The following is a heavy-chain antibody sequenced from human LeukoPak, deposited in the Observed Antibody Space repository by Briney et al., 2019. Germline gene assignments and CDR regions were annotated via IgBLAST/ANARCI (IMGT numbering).Heavy chain of an antibody. J-gene: IGHJ5*02. CDR2: ISPDNGNT. CDR1: GNTFTTYG. Sequence: ASVKVSCKVSGNTFTTYGISWVRQAPGQGLEWMGWISPDNGNTNYAQNLQGRVTLTTDTSTSTAYMELRSLRSDDTAVYYCARDRWDIVVVPAASPWFDPWGQGTLVTVSS. V-gene: IGHV1-18*01. CDR3: ARDRWDIVVVPAASPWFDP. D-gene: IGHD2-2*01.